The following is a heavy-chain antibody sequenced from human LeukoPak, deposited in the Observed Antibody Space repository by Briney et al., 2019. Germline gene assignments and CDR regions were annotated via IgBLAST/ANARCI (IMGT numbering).Heavy chain of an antibody. Sequence: ASVKVSCKASGYTFSVYYMHWVRQAPGEGLEWMGWIHPNSGGTNYAQKFQGRVTMTGDTSISTAYMELSRVTSDDTALYYCAGDVRRDGYNLFDYWGQGTLVTVSS. CDR1: GYTFSVYY. D-gene: IGHD5-24*01. CDR2: IHPNSGGT. V-gene: IGHV1-2*02. J-gene: IGHJ4*02. CDR3: AGDVRRDGYNLFDY.